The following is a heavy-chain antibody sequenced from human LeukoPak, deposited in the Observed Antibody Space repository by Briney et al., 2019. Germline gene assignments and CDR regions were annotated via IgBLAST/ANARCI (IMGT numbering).Heavy chain of an antibody. V-gene: IGHV3-23*01. CDR1: GFRFSSYA. Sequence: GGSLRLSCAAAGFRFSSYAMSWVRQAPGKGLEWVSGISGSGGNTYYADSVRGRFTISRDNSKNTLYLQMNSLRAEDTAVYYCAREADCSGGSCYRGAFDIWGQGTMVTVSS. CDR2: ISGSGGNT. D-gene: IGHD2-15*01. CDR3: AREADCSGGSCYRGAFDI. J-gene: IGHJ3*02.